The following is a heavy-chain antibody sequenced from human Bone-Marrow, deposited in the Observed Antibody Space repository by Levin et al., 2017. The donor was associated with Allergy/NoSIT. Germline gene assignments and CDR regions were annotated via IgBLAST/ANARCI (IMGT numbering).Heavy chain of an antibody. D-gene: IGHD5-12*01. CDR1: GYSFSSYW. V-gene: IGHV5-51*01. CDR3: ARQRGYRDQAFDI. CDR2: IYPGDSNT. Sequence: GESLKISCKGSGYSFSSYWIAWVRQMPGKGLEWMGIIYPGDSNTTYSPSFQGQVTMSADKSVSTADLQWSSLKASDTAMYYCARQRGYRDQAFDIWGKGAMITVSS. J-gene: IGHJ3*02.